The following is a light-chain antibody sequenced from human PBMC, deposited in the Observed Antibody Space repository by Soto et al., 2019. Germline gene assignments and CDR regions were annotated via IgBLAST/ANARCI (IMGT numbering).Light chain of an antibody. Sequence: DIQMTQSPSSVSASVGERATIPCRASQGITSWLAWYQQKPGKAPKLLIYRASNLQSGVPSRFSGSGSGTDFTLTISGLQPADFATYYCQQTTTFPLTFGGGTKVEIK. V-gene: IGKV1-12*01. J-gene: IGKJ4*01. CDR1: QGITSW. CDR3: QQTTTFPLT. CDR2: RAS.